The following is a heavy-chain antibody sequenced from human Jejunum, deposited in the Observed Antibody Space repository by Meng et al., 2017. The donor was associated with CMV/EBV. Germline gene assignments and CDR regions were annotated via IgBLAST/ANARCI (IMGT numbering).Heavy chain of an antibody. J-gene: IGHJ4*02. D-gene: IGHD4-11*01. CDR2: ISTENGHA. V-gene: IGHV1-18*01. Sequence: QVQMVQVGTEVKKPGAPVELSCKTSGYTFTDFSLNWVRQAVGQWLEWMGWISTENGHANYAQKYQGRVTMTTDTSSSTNYMELWSLKSDDTAIYYCARYLDDYSNLMNYWGQGTLVTVSS. CDR1: GYTFTDFS. CDR3: ARYLDDYSNLMNY.